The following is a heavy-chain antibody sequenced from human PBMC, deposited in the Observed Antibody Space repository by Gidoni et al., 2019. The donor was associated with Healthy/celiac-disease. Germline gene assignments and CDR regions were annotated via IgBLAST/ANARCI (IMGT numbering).Heavy chain of an antibody. CDR1: GFTFSSYW. Sequence: EVQLVASGGGLVQPGGSLRLSCAASGFTFSSYWMHWVRQAPGKGLVWVSRINSDGSSTSYADSVKGRFTISRDKAKNTLYLQMNSLRAEDTAVYYCASLPIVATIGNWGQGTLVTVSS. D-gene: IGHD5-12*01. CDR3: ASLPIVATIGN. J-gene: IGHJ4*02. V-gene: IGHV3-74*01. CDR2: INSDGSST.